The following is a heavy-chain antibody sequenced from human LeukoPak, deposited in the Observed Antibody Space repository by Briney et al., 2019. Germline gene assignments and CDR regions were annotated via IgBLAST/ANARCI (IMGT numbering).Heavy chain of an antibody. J-gene: IGHJ3*02. V-gene: IGHV3-9*01. Sequence: GGSLRLSCAASGFTFDDYAMHWVRQAPGKGLEWVSGISWNSGSIGYADSVKGRFTISRDNAKNSLYLQMSSLRAEDTALYYCAKVMNYYDSSMDAFDIWGQGTMVTVSS. CDR1: GFTFDDYA. CDR2: ISWNSGSI. D-gene: IGHD3-22*01. CDR3: AKVMNYYDSSMDAFDI.